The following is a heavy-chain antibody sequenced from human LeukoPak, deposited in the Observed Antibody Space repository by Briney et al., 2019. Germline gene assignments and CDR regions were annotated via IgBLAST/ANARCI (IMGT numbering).Heavy chain of an antibody. J-gene: IGHJ2*01. CDR1: GFTFSSYG. Sequence: GGSLRLSCAASGFTFSSYGMHWVRQAPGKGLEWVAVISYDGGNKYYADSVKGRFTISGDNSKNTLYLQMNSLRAEDTAVYYCAKQFLGDYDWYFDLWGRGTLVTVSS. D-gene: IGHD4-17*01. V-gene: IGHV3-30*18. CDR3: AKQFLGDYDWYFDL. CDR2: ISYDGGNK.